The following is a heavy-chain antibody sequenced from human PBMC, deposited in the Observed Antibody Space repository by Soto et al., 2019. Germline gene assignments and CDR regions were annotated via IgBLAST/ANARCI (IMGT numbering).Heavy chain of an antibody. J-gene: IGHJ3*02. V-gene: IGHV1-69*13. CDR1: GGTFSSYA. CDR3: AREDSSGYYLSAFDI. D-gene: IGHD3-22*01. Sequence: SVKVSCKASGGTFSSYAISWVRQAPGQGLEWMGGIIPIFGTANYAQKFQGRVTITADESTSTACMELSSLRSEDTAVYYCAREDSSGYYLSAFDIWGQGTMVTVSS. CDR2: IIPIFGTA.